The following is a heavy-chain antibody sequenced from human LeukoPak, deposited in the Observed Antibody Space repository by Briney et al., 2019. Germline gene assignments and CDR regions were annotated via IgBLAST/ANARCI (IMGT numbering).Heavy chain of an antibody. V-gene: IGHV4-59*01. CDR3: ARDITMITY. CDR1: GGSISSYY. Sequence: SETLSLTCTVSGGSISSYYWSWIRQPPGKGLEWIGYIYYSGSTNYNPSLKSRVTISVDTSKNQFFLKLSSVTAADTAVYYCARDITMITYWGQGTLVTVSS. CDR2: IYYSGST. J-gene: IGHJ1*01. D-gene: IGHD3-22*01.